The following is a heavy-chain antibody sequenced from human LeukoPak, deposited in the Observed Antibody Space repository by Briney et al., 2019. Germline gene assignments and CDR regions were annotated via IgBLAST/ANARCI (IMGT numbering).Heavy chain of an antibody. V-gene: IGHV1-69*08. CDR3: ANQCSSTSCYGSDY. CDR2: LIPIFGTA. J-gene: IGHJ4*02. Sequence: SVTVSCKASGGTFSKYTISWVRQAPGQGLEWMGRLIPIFGTADYAQKFQGRITITADKSTSTAYMELSSLRSDDTAVYYCANQCSSTSCYGSDYWGQGTLAPVSS. CDR1: GGTFSKYT. D-gene: IGHD2-2*01.